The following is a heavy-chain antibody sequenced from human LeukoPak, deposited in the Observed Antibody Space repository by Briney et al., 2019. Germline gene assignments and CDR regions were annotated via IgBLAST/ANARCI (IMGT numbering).Heavy chain of an antibody. CDR1: GDSISKYY. Sequence: SETLSLTCTVSGDSISKYYWSSIRQPPGKGLEWIGYIYYSGSTNYNPSLKSRVTMSVDTSKSQFSLKLTSVTAADTALYYCARELKVGNTGYYLDYWGQGTLVTVSP. CDR2: IYYSGST. J-gene: IGHJ4*02. V-gene: IGHV4-59*01. D-gene: IGHD2/OR15-2a*01. CDR3: ARELKVGNTGYYLDY.